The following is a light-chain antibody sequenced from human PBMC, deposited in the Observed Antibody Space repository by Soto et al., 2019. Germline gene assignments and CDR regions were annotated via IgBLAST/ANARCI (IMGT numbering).Light chain of an antibody. V-gene: IGKV3D-15*01. CDR1: QSVSSN. Sequence: IVMTHSPATLSVSPWEGSTLSVRASQSVSSNLAWYQQKPGQAPRLLIYNGPHRATGIPDRFSGSGSGTDFTLTVSRLEPEDFAVYYCQQYHWAPDTFGQGTRLEN. CDR3: QQYHWAPDT. J-gene: IGKJ5*01. CDR2: NGP.